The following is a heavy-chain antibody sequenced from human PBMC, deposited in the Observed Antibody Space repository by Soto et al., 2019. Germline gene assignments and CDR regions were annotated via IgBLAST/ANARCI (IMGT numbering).Heavy chain of an antibody. CDR3: AKDRFQDIVLMVYGD. V-gene: IGHV3-23*01. Sequence: EVQLLESGGGLVQPGGSLRLSCAASGFTFSSYAMSWVRQAPGKGLEWVSANSGSGGSTYYADSVKGRFTISRDNSKNTLYLQMNRLRGEVTAVYYRAKDRFQDIVLMVYGDWGQGTLVTVFS. CDR2: NSGSGGST. J-gene: IGHJ4*02. CDR1: GFTFSSYA. D-gene: IGHD2-8*01.